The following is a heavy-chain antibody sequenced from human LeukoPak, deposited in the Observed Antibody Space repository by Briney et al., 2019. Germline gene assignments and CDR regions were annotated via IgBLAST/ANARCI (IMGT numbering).Heavy chain of an antibody. CDR3: ARVASGSYEGGYAFDI. CDR2: ISSSSYI. V-gene: IGHV3-21*01. J-gene: IGHJ3*02. Sequence: PGGSLRLSCAASGFTFSSYSMNWVRQAPGKGLEWVSSISSSSYIYYADSVKGRFTISRDNAKNSLYLQMNSLRAEDTAVHYCARVASGSYEGGYAFDIWGQGTMVTVSS. CDR1: GFTFSSYS. D-gene: IGHD1-26*01.